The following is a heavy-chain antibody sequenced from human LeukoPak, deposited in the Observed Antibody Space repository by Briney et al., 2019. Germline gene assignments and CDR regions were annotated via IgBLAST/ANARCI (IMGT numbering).Heavy chain of an antibody. J-gene: IGHJ3*02. CDR3: ARVGGMTTINNAAFDI. Sequence: SETLSLTCSVSGGSINSDYWNWIRQPPGKGLEWIGYIYHSGSTNYNPSLKSRVTISIDKSKEQFSLKLISVTAADTAIYYCARVGGMTTINNAAFDIWGQGTMVTVSS. CDR2: IYHSGST. V-gene: IGHV4-59*01. D-gene: IGHD5-24*01. CDR1: GGSINSDY.